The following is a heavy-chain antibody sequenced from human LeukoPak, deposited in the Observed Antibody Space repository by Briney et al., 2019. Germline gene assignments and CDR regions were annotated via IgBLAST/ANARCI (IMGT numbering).Heavy chain of an antibody. D-gene: IGHD6-6*01. V-gene: IGHV3-53*01. CDR2: IYSGGST. J-gene: IGHJ6*02. CDR1: GFTVSSNY. CDR3: ACSSSTYYYYGMDV. Sequence: GGSLRLSCAASGFTVSSNYMSWGRQAPGKGLEWVSVIYSGGSTYYADSVKGRFTISRDNSKNTLYLQMNSLRAEDTAVYYCACSSSTYYYYGMDVWGQGTTVTVSS.